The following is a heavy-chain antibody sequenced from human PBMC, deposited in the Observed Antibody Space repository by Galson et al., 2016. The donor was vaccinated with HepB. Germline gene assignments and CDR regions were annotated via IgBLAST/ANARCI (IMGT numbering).Heavy chain of an antibody. CDR3: AREPYSRRDYFDY. V-gene: IGHV3-11*06. Sequence: SLRLSCAASGFTFSDYYMTWVRQAPGKGLEWISYISGTTSYINYADSVKGRFTISRDNAKNSLYLQMNSLRAEDTAVYYCAREPYSRRDYFDYWGQGTLVTVSS. CDR2: ISGTTSYI. J-gene: IGHJ4*02. D-gene: IGHD6-13*01. CDR1: GFTFSDYY.